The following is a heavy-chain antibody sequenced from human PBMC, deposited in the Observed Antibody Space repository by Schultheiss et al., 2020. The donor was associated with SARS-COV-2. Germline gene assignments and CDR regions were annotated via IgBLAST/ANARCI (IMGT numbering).Heavy chain of an antibody. Sequence: GGSLRLSCAASGFIFNNYAMHWVRQAPGKGLEWVAVISYDGSNKHYADSVKGRFTVSRDISNNTLYLQMNSLRAEDTAVYYCARVNWNPDYWGQGTLVTVSS. CDR2: ISYDGSNK. D-gene: IGHD1-1*01. J-gene: IGHJ4*02. CDR3: ARVNWNPDY. V-gene: IGHV3-30*07. CDR1: GFIFNNYA.